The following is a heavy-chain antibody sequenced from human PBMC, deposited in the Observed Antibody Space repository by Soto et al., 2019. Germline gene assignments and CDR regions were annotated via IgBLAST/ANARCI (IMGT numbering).Heavy chain of an antibody. J-gene: IGHJ5*02. D-gene: IGHD6-6*01. CDR3: ARDRAYSSSLRGRVNCFDP. CDR2: INPNSGGT. V-gene: IGHV1-2*02. CDR1: GYTFTGYY. Sequence: ASVKVSCKASGYTFTGYYMNWVRQAPGQGLEWMGWINPNSGGTNYAQKFQGRVTMTRDTSISTAYMELSRLRSDDTAVYYCARDRAYSSSLRGRVNCFDPWGQGTLVTVSS.